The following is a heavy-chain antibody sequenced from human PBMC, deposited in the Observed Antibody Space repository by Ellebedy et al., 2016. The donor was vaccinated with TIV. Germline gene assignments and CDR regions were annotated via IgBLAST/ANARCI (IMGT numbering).Heavy chain of an antibody. CDR2: IYTSGST. D-gene: IGHD3-16*02. CDR3: ARDHYDYVWGSYRYFDY. J-gene: IGHJ4*02. CDR1: GGSISSYY. V-gene: IGHV4-4*07. Sequence: MPSETLSLTCTVSGGSISSYYWSWIRQPAGKGLEWIGRIYTSGSTNYNPSLKSRVTISVDTSKNQFSLKLSSVTAADTAVYYCARDHYDYVWGSYRYFDYWGQGTLVTVSS.